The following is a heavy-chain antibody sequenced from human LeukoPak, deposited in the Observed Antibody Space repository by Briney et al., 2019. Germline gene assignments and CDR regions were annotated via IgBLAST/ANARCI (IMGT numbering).Heavy chain of an antibody. CDR2: ISGSGGST. Sequence: PGGSLRLSCAASGFTFSSYATSWVRQAPGKGLEWVSAISGSGGSTYYADSVKGRFTISRDNSKNTLYLQMNSLRAEDTAVYYCAKDFGDYGGNPHFDYWGQGTLVTVSS. CDR3: AKDFGDYGGNPHFDY. J-gene: IGHJ4*02. CDR1: GFTFSSYA. V-gene: IGHV3-23*01. D-gene: IGHD4-23*01.